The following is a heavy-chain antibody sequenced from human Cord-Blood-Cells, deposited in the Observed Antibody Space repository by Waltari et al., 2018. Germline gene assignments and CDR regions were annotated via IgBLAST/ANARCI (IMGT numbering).Heavy chain of an antibody. CDR1: GFTFSSYS. CDR3: ARYSSSWYAFDI. V-gene: IGHV3-21*01. J-gene: IGHJ3*02. Sequence: EVQLVESGGGLVKPGGSLRLSCAASGFTFSSYSMNWVRQAPGKGLEWFSSISSSSSYIYYADSVKGRFTISRDNAKNSLYLQMNSLRAEDTAVYYCARYSSSWYAFDIWGQGTMVTVSS. CDR2: ISSSSSYI. D-gene: IGHD6-13*01.